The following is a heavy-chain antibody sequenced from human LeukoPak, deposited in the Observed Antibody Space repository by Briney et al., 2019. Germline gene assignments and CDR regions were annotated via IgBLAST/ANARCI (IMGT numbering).Heavy chain of an antibody. V-gene: IGHV3-74*01. D-gene: IGHD3-22*01. J-gene: IGHJ1*01. CDR1: GFTFSAYW. Sequence: GGSLRLSCPASGFTFSAYWKLWGRQAPGKGLVWVSRIKSDGSTNYADSVKGRFTISRDNAKNTVSLQMNSLRPEDTGVYYCARAPSQLGGYYPQYFRHWGQGILVTVSS. CDR3: ARAPSQLGGYYPQYFRH. CDR2: IKSDGST.